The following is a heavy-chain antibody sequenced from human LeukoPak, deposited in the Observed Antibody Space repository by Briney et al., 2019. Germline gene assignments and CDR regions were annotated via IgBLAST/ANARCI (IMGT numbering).Heavy chain of an antibody. CDR3: ARDGSWYQLLRRYNWFDP. V-gene: IGHV1-8*01. D-gene: IGHD2-2*01. J-gene: IGHJ5*02. CDR2: MNPNSGNT. CDR1: GYTFTSYD. Sequence: ASVKVSCKASGYTFTSYDINWVRQATGQGLEWMGWMNPNSGNTGYAQKFQGRVTMTRKTSISTAYMELSSLRSEDTAVYYCARDGSWYQLLRRYNWFDPWGQGTLVTVSS.